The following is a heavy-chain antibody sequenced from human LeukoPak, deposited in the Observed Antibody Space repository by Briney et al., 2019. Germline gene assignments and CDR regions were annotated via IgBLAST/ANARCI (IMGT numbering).Heavy chain of an antibody. D-gene: IGHD6-19*01. CDR2: IYPGDSDT. V-gene: IGHV5-51*01. J-gene: IGHJ4*02. CDR1: GYSFTTYW. CDR3: VRLDSSGWYYFDY. Sequence: PGESLKISCKGSGYSFTTYWIGWVRQMPGKGLESMGIIYPGDSDTKYNPSFQGQVAISADKSISTAYLRWSSLKTSDTAMYYCVRLDSSGWYYFDYWGQGTLVTVSS.